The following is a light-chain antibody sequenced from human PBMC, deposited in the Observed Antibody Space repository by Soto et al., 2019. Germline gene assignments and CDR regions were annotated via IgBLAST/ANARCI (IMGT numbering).Light chain of an antibody. V-gene: IGKV1-17*01. Sequence: DIQMTQSPFSLSASVGDRVTITCRASQGIRNYLGWFQQKPGEAPKRLIHATSGLEGGVPSRFSGSGSGTEFTLTISILQPEDFATYYCLQHNSYPYTFGQGTKLEIK. J-gene: IGKJ2*01. CDR3: LQHNSYPYT. CDR1: QGIRNY. CDR2: ATS.